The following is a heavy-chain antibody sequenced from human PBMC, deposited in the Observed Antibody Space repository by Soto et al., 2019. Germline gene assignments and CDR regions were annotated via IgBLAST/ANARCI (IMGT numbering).Heavy chain of an antibody. CDR1: GYTFTSYD. V-gene: IGHV1-8*01. J-gene: IGHJ4*02. D-gene: IGHD6-13*01. CDR2: MNPNSGNT. CDR3: AGRIAASRGSVDY. Sequence: ASVKVSCKASGYTFTSYDINWVRQATGQGLEWMGWMNPNSGNTGYAQKFQGRVTMTRNTSISTAYMELSSLRSEDTALYYCAGRIAASRGSVDYWGQGTLVTVSS.